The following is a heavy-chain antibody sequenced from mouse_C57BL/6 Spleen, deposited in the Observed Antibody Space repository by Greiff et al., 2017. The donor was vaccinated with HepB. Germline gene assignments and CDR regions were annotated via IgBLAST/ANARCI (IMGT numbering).Heavy chain of an antibody. D-gene: IGHD4-1*01. CDR1: GYTFTDYY. CDR2: INPYNGGT. V-gene: IGHV1-19*01. CDR3: ARLGPGFSY. Sequence: SGPVLVKPGASVKMSCKASGYTFTDYYMNWVKQSHGKSLEWIGVINPYNGGTSYNQKFKGKATLTVDKSSSTAYMELNSLTSEDSAVYYCARLGPGFSYWGQGTLVTVSA. J-gene: IGHJ3*01.